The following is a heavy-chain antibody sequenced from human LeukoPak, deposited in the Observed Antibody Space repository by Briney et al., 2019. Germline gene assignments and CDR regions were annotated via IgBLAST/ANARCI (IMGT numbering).Heavy chain of an antibody. CDR1: GFTFSSYA. V-gene: IGHV3-23*01. Sequence: GGSLRLSCAASGFTFSSYAMSWVRQAPGKGLEWVSAISGSGGSTYYADSVKGRFTISRDNSKDTLYLQMNSLRAEDTVVYCCAKATTVAGYYFDYWGQGTLVTVSS. D-gene: IGHD6-19*01. CDR2: ISGSGGST. CDR3: AKATTVAGYYFDY. J-gene: IGHJ4*02.